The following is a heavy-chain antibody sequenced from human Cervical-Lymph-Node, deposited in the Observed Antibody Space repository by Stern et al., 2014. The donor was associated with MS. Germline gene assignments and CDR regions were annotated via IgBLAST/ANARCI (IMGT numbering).Heavy chain of an antibody. CDR3: ASRSLDY. Sequence: EVQLVESGGGLVQPGGSLRLSCAASGFTFRRTYMMWVRQAPGKGLEWVANIKPDGSEQHYVDSVKGRFTISRDNAKNSLSLQMNSLRVEDTAVYYCASRSLDYWGQGTVVTVSS. V-gene: IGHV3-7*01. J-gene: IGHJ4*02. CDR2: IKPDGSEQ. CDR1: GFTFRRTY.